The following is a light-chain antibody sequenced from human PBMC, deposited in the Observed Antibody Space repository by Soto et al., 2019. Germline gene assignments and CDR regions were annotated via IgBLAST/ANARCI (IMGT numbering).Light chain of an antibody. V-gene: IGKV1-39*01. CDR3: QQCYSSPLT. Sequence: DIQMTQSPFSLSASVGDRVTITCRASQSIRSYLNWYQQKPVKAPKLLIYAASSLQSGVPSRFSGSGSGTEFTLTISSLQPEDFATYYCQQCYSSPLTFGGGTKVDI. CDR2: AAS. J-gene: IGKJ4*01. CDR1: QSIRSY.